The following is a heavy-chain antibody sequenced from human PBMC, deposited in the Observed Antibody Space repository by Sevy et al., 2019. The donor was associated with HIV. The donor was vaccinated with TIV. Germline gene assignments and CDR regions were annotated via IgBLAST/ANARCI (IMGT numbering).Heavy chain of an antibody. J-gene: IGHJ6*02. Sequence: GGSLRLSCAASGFTFSNAWMSWVRQAPGKGLEWVGRIKSKTDGGTTDYAAPVKGRFTISRDVSKNRLYRQMNSLKTEDTAVYYCTTDRQWELLIYYYYGMDVWGQGTTVTVSS. V-gene: IGHV3-15*01. CDR1: GFTFSNAW. D-gene: IGHD1-26*01. CDR2: IKSKTDGGTT. CDR3: TTDRQWELLIYYYYGMDV.